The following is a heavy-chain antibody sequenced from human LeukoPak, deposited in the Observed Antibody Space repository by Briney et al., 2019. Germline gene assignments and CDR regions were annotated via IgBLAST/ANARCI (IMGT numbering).Heavy chain of an antibody. J-gene: IGHJ5*02. Sequence: SETLSLTCTVSGGSISSGGYYWSWIRQHPGKGLEWIGYIYYSGSTYHNPSLKSRVTISVDTSKNQFSLKLSSVTAADTAVYYCARGSSSWAHNWFDPWGQGTLVTVSS. CDR3: ARGSSSWAHNWFDP. D-gene: IGHD6-13*01. CDR1: GGSISSGGYY. V-gene: IGHV4-31*03. CDR2: IYYSGST.